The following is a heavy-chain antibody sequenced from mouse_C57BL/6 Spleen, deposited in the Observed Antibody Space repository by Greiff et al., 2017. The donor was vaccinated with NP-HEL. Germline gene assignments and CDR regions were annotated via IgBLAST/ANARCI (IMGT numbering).Heavy chain of an antibody. J-gene: IGHJ1*03. CDR1: GFTFSSYG. V-gene: IGHV5-6*01. Sequence: EVMLVESGGDLVKPGGSLKLSCAASGFTFSSYGMSWVRQTPDKRLEWVATISSGGSYTYYPDSVTGRFTISRDNAKNTLYLQMSSLKSEDTAMYYCARTYGSSPCWYFDVWGTGTTVTVSS. CDR2: ISSGGSYT. D-gene: IGHD1-1*01. CDR3: ARTYGSSPCWYFDV.